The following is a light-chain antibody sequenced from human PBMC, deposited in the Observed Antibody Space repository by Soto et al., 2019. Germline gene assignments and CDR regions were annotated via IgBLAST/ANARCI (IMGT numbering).Light chain of an antibody. V-gene: IGLV2-14*03. CDR1: RSDIGGYNF. J-gene: IGLJ2*01. Sequence: QSALTQPASVSGSPGQSITISCTGTRSDIGGYNFVSWYQQHPGKVPKLLIYDVTHRPSGVSNRFSGSKSANTASLTISGLQAEDEADYYCSSYTSTSTLVFGEGTKLTVL. CDR2: DVT. CDR3: SSYTSTSTLV.